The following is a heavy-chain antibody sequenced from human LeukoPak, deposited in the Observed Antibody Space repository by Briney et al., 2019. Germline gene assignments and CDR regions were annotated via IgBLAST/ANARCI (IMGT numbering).Heavy chain of an antibody. CDR2: INHSGST. Sequence: SETLSLTCAVYGGSFSGYYWSWIRQPPGKGLEWIGEINHSGSTNYNPSLKSRVTISVDTSKNQFSLKLSSVTAADTAVYYCARQTARDYYYMDVWGKGTTVTVSS. CDR1: GGSFSGYY. V-gene: IGHV4-34*01. D-gene: IGHD2-21*02. J-gene: IGHJ6*03. CDR3: ARQTARDYYYMDV.